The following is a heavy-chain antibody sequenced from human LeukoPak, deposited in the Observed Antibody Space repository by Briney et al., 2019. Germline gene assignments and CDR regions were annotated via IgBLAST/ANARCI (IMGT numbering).Heavy chain of an antibody. J-gene: IGHJ3*02. V-gene: IGHV4-4*02. D-gene: IGHD3-22*01. CDR1: GFTFSSYSM. Sequence: KAGGSLRLSCAASGFTFSSYSMNWVRQPPGKGLEWIGEIYHSGSTNYNPSLKSRVTISVDKSKNQFSLKLSSVTAADTAVYYCARAVIVVEENAFDIWGQGTMVTVSS. CDR3: ARAVIVVEENAFDI. CDR2: IYHSGST.